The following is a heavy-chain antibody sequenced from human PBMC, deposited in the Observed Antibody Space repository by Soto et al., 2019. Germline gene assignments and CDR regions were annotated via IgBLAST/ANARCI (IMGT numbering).Heavy chain of an antibody. D-gene: IGHD6-13*01. V-gene: IGHV1-18*01. CDR1: GYTFTSYG. J-gene: IGHJ4*02. Sequence: ASVKVSCKASGYTFTSYGISWVRQAPGQGLEWMGWISAYNGNTNYAQKFQGRVTMTRDTSTSTVYMELSSLRSEDTAVYYCARDRVSHLDYWGQGTLVTVSS. CDR3: ARDRVSHLDY. CDR2: ISAYNGNT.